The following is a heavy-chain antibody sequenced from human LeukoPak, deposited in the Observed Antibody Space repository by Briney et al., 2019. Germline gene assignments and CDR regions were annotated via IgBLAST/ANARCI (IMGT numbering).Heavy chain of an antibody. J-gene: IGHJ6*02. CDR2: IYHSGST. CDR3: ARVEGGSYYYYGMDV. Sequence: PSETLSLTCTVSGGSISPYYWSWIRQPPGKGLEWIGYIYHSGSTNYNPSLKSRLTISVDTSKNQFSLKLTSVTAADTAVYYCARVEGGSYYYYGMDVWGQGTTVTVSS. D-gene: IGHD1-26*01. CDR1: GGSISPYY. V-gene: IGHV4-59*01.